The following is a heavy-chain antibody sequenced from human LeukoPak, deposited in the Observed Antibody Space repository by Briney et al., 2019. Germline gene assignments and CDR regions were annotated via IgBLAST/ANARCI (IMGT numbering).Heavy chain of an antibody. CDR2: INPNSGGT. CDR1: GYTLTGYY. V-gene: IGHV1-2*02. J-gene: IGHJ4*02. CDR3: ARGDYYGSGSYYDYFDY. D-gene: IGHD3-10*01. Sequence: ASVKVSCKASGYTLTGYYMHWVRQAPGQGLEWMGWINPNSGGTNYAQKFQGRVTMTRDTSISTAYMELSRLRSDDTAVYYCARGDYYGSGSYYDYFDYWGQGTLVTVSS.